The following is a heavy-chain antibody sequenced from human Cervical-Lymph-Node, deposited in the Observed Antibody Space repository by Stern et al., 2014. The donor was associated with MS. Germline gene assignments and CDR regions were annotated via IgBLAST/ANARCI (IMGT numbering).Heavy chain of an antibody. Sequence: VQLLETGGGVVRPGRSLRLSCAASGFPFRHYGMHWVRQAPGKGLEWVATISSYGSTDYYPDSLKGRFTISRGNFNNTLYLQINSLRPEETALYYCAKDYSGTINFWGQGTLVTVSS. V-gene: IGHV3-30*18. D-gene: IGHD5-12*01. CDR3: AKDYSGTINF. J-gene: IGHJ4*02. CDR2: ISSYGSTD. CDR1: GFPFRHYG.